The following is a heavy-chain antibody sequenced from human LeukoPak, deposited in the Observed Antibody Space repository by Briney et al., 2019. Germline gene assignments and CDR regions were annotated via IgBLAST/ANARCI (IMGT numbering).Heavy chain of an antibody. CDR1: GGSISSSSYY. J-gene: IGHJ4*02. CDR3: ARAQDTIIGVVSPLNY. Sequence: SETLSLTCTVSGGSISSSSYYWGWICQPPGKGLEWIGSIYYSGSTYYNPSLKSRVTISVDTSKNQFSLKLSSVTAADTAVYYCARAQDTIIGVVSPLNYWGQGTLVTVSS. V-gene: IGHV4-39*07. CDR2: IYYSGST. D-gene: IGHD3-3*01.